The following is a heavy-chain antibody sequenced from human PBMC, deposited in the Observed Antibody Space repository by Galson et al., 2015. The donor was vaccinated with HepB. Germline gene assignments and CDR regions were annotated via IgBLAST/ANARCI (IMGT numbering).Heavy chain of an antibody. V-gene: IGHV3-49*04. CDR2: IRSKAYGGTT. D-gene: IGHD1-14*01. Sequence: LRLSCAASGFTFGDYAMSWVRQAPGKGLEWVGFIRSKAYGGTTEYAASVKGRFTISRDDSKSIAYLQMNSLKTEDTAVYYCTREVFEAFDIWGQGTMVTVSS. CDR3: TREVFEAFDI. CDR1: GFTFGDYA. J-gene: IGHJ3*02.